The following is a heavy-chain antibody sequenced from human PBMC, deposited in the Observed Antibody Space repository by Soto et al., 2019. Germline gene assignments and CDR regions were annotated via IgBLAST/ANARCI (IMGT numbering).Heavy chain of an antibody. CDR1: GVTFSRYG. Sequence: RESFRHSYTASGVTFSRYGMHWVRQAPGKGLEWVAVIWYDGSNKYYADSVKGRFTISRDNSKNTLYLQMNSLRADDTAVYYCARDYSGGSSAPDYWGQGT. CDR2: IWYDGSNK. J-gene: IGHJ4*02. D-gene: IGHD2-15*01. CDR3: ARDYSGGSSAPDY. V-gene: IGHV3-33*01.